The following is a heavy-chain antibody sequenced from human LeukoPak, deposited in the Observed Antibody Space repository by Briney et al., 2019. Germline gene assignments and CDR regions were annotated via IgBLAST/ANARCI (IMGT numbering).Heavy chain of an antibody. D-gene: IGHD4-23*01. J-gene: IGHJ5*02. V-gene: IGHV3-21*01. CDR1: GFTFSSYG. CDR2: ISRDANYV. CDR3: AREDKAVVVA. Sequence: GGSLRLSCAASGFTFSSYGMHWVRQAPGKGLEWVSSISRDANYVYYADSVKGRFTISRANAKNSLYLQMNSLRAEDTAVYYCAREDKAVVVAWGQGTLVTVSS.